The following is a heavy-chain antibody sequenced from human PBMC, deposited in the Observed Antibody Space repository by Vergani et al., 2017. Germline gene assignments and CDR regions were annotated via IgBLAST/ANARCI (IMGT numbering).Heavy chain of an antibody. D-gene: IGHD6-19*01. Sequence: EVQLLESGGGLVQPGRSLRLSCAASGFTFDDYATHWVRQAPGKGLEWVSGISWNSGSIGYADSVKGRFTISRDNAKNSLYLQMNSLRAEDTALYYCAKEIAVAGGGFDYWGQGTLVTVSS. CDR3: AKEIAVAGGGFDY. J-gene: IGHJ4*02. CDR2: ISWNSGSI. CDR1: GFTFDDYA. V-gene: IGHV3-9*01.